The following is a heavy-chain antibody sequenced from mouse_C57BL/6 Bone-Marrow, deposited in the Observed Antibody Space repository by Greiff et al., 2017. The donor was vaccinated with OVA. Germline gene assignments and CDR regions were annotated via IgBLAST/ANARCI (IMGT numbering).Heavy chain of an antibody. V-gene: IGHV14-1*01. CDR3: TTTRWYGNRGPWLAY. D-gene: IGHD1-1*01. CDR2: IDPEDGDT. J-gene: IGHJ3*01. CDR1: GFNIKDYY. Sequence: EVQLQQSGAELVRPGASVKLSCTASGFNIKDYYMHWVKQRPEQGLEWIGRIDPEDGDTEYAPKFQGKATMTADTSSNTAYLQLSSLTSEDTAVYYCTTTRWYGNRGPWLAYWGQGTLVTVSA.